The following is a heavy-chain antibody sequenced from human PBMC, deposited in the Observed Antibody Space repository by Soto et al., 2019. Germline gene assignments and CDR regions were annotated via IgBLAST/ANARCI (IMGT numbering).Heavy chain of an antibody. Sequence: SETLSLTCTVSGGSISSYYWGWIRQPPGKGLEWIGSIYYSGSTYYNPSLKSRVTISVDTSKNQFSLKLSSVTAADTAVYYCARGIYDTTVGTAFDIWGKGTKVTVSS. CDR2: IYYSGST. CDR1: GGSISSYY. CDR3: ARGIYDTTVGTAFDI. V-gene: IGHV4-39*01. J-gene: IGHJ3*02. D-gene: IGHD3-22*01.